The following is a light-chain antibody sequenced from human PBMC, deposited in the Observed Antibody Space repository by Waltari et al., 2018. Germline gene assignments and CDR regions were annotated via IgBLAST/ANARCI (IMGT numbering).Light chain of an antibody. J-gene: IGKJ5*01. CDR1: RDITNF. CDR2: EAS. Sequence: DIQMTQSPASLSASVGDRVDITCQATRDITNFLRWFQQKSGRTPRLLIYEASILDTGVPSRFSGRGSGTHFTLTINDVQPEDSATYFCQQYDDVPITFGQVTRLDI. V-gene: IGKV1-33*01. CDR3: QQYDDVPIT.